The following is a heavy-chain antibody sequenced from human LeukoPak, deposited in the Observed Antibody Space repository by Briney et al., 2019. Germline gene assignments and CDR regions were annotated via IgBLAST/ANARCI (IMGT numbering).Heavy chain of an antibody. CDR1: GGSVSSGSYY. Sequence: PSETLSLTCTVSGGSVSSGSYYWSWIRQPPGKGLEWIGYIYYSGSTNYNPSLKSRVTISVDTSKNQFSLKLSSVTAADTAVYYCARDSADYGDYFDYWGQGTLVTVS. J-gene: IGHJ4*02. CDR2: IYYSGST. CDR3: ARDSADYGDYFDY. D-gene: IGHD4-17*01. V-gene: IGHV4-61*01.